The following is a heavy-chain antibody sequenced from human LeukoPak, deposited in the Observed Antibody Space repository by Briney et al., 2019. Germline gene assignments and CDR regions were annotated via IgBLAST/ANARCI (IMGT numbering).Heavy chain of an antibody. CDR3: ARPPRLLWFGEFNDASFDY. D-gene: IGHD3-10*01. V-gene: IGHV3-48*04. CDR2: ISSSSSTI. CDR1: GFTFSSYS. J-gene: IGHJ4*02. Sequence: PGGSLRLSCAASGFTFSSYSMNWVRQAPGKGLEWVSYISSSSSTIYYADSVKGRFTISRDNAKNSLYLQMNSLRAEDTAVYYCARPPRLLWFGEFNDASFDYWGQGTLVTVSS.